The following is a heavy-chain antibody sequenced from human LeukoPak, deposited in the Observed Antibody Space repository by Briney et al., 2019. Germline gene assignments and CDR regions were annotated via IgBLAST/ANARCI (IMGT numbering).Heavy chain of an antibody. V-gene: IGHV4-39*07. J-gene: IGHJ4*02. Sequence: SETLSLTCTVSGGSISSSSYYWGWIRQPPGKGLEWIGSIYYSGSTYYNPSLKSRVTISVDTSKNQFSLKLSSVTAADTAVYYCARDELHDSSGYYYGVYFDYWGQGTLVTVSS. CDR3: ARDELHDSSGYYYGVYFDY. D-gene: IGHD3-22*01. CDR1: GGSISSSSYY. CDR2: IYYSGST.